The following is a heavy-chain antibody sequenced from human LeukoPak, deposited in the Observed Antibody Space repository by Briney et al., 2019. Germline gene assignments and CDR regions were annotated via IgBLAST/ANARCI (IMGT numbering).Heavy chain of an antibody. CDR3: ARDQADTMVRGAIFDY. D-gene: IGHD3-10*01. V-gene: IGHV3-21*01. CDR1: GFTFSSYS. CDR2: ISSSSSYI. J-gene: IGHJ4*02. Sequence: PGGSLRLSCAASGFTFSSYSMNWVRQAPGKGLEWVSSISSSSSYIYYADSVKGRFTISRDNAKNSLYLQMNSLRAEDTAVYYCARDQADTMVRGAIFDYWGQGTLVTVSS.